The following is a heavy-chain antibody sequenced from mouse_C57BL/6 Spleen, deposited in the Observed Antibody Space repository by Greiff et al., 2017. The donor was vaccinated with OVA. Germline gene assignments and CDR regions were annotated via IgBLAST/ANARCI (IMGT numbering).Heavy chain of an antibody. D-gene: IGHD1-1*01. Sequence: VHVKQSGPELVKPGASVKISCKASGYSFTGYYMNWVKQSPEKSLEWIGEINPSTGGTTYNQKFKAKATLTVDKSSSTAYMQLKSLTSEDSAVYYCSRGGWYFDVWGTGTTVTVSS. CDR1: GYSFTGYY. CDR3: SRGGWYFDV. CDR2: INPSTGGT. V-gene: IGHV1-42*01. J-gene: IGHJ1*03.